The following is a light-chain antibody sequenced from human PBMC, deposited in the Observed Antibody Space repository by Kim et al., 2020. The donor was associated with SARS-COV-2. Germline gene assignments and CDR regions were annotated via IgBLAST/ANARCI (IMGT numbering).Light chain of an antibody. CDR3: QLWDDDSDHWV. J-gene: IGLJ3*02. CDR1: SMGTES. Sequence: APGQTARLTCGGNSMGTESVHWYQQKPGQAAVVVIFYDSDRPSGIPERISGSNSGDTATLTINRVEAGDEADYYCQLWDDDSDHWVFGGGTQLTVL. V-gene: IGLV3-21*04. CDR2: YDS.